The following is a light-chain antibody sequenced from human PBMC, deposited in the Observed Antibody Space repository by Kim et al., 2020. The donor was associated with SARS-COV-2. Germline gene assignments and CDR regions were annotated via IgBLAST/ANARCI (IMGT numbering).Light chain of an antibody. CDR3: QLYGRSPSMYT. CDR1: QTITSNY. J-gene: IGKJ2*01. V-gene: IGKV3-20*01. Sequence: PGDRATLSRRASQTITSNYLAWYQQKPGQAPRLLISGASSRATAIPDRFSGSGSGTDVTLTISRLEPEDFAVYYCQLYGRSPSMYTFGQGTKLEI. CDR2: GAS.